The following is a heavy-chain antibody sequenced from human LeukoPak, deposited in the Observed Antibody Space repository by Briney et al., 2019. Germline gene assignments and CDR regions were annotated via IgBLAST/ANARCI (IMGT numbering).Heavy chain of an antibody. CDR2: ISSTSPSAI. D-gene: IGHD3-10*01. V-gene: IGHV3-11*04. Sequence: GGSLRLSCAASGFSFSDYYMSWIRQAPGKGLEWVSLISSTSPSAISYGDSVKGRFTISRDNAKNTLYLQMNSLRAEDTAVYYCARGYYGSGSYYDYWGQGTLVTVSS. J-gene: IGHJ4*02. CDR1: GFSFSDYY. CDR3: ARGYYGSGSYYDY.